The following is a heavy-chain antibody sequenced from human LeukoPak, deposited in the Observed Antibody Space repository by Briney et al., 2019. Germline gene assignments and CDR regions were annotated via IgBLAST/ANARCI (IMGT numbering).Heavy chain of an antibody. V-gene: IGHV1-46*01. CDR1: GYTFTSYY. Sequence: ASVKVSCKASGYTFTSYYMHWVRQAPGQGLEWMGIINPSGGGTSYAQKFQGRVTMTRDTSTSTVYMELSSLRSEDTAVYYCARDEEGSSSTGAFDIWGQGTMATVSS. J-gene: IGHJ3*02. D-gene: IGHD6-13*01. CDR2: INPSGGGT. CDR3: ARDEEGSSSTGAFDI.